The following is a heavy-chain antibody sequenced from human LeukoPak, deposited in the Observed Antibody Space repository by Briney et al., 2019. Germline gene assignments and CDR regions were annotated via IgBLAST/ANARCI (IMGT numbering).Heavy chain of an antibody. CDR3: ATLLQPLVPAAQIPRAYYFDY. CDR2: FDPEDGET. CDR1: GYTLTELS. V-gene: IGHV1-24*01. Sequence: ASVKVSCKVSGYTLTELSMHWVRQAPGKGLEWMGGFDPEDGETIYAQKFQGRVTMTEDTSTDTAYMELSSLRSEDTAVYYCATLLQPLVPAAQIPRAYYFDYWGQGTLVTVSS. D-gene: IGHD2-2*01. J-gene: IGHJ4*02.